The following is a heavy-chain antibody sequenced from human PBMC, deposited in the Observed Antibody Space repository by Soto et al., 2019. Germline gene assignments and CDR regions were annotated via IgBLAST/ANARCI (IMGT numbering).Heavy chain of an antibody. CDR1: GFTFSSYG. D-gene: IGHD2-2*01. CDR2: ISYDGSNK. J-gene: IGHJ4*02. Sequence: PGGSLRLSCAASGFTFSSYGMHWVRQAPGKGLEWVAVISYDGSNKYYADSVKGRFTISRDNSKNTLYLQMNSLRAEDTAVYYCAKDDCISTSCLLFDYWGQGTLVTVSS. V-gene: IGHV3-30*18. CDR3: AKDDCISTSCLLFDY.